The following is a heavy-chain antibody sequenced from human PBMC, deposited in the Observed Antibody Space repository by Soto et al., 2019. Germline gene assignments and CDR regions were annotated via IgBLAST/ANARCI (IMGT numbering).Heavy chain of an antibody. CDR2: IYHSGST. V-gene: IGHV4-4*02. Sequence: SETLSLTCAVSGGSISSSNWWSWVRQPPGKGLEWIGEIYHSGSTNYNPSLKSRVTISVDKSKNQFSLKLSSVTAADTAVYYCARDGKDSSSWYYAFDIWGQGTMVTVSS. D-gene: IGHD6-13*01. CDR1: GGSISSSNW. CDR3: ARDGKDSSSWYYAFDI. J-gene: IGHJ3*02.